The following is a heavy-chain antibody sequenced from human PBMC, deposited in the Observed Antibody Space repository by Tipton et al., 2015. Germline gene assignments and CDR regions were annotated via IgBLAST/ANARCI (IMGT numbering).Heavy chain of an antibody. CDR1: GFTFTRHW. J-gene: IGHJ4*02. Sequence: SLRLSCAASGFTFTRHWMMWVRQAPGKGLEWVANMNPDGSEKDYADSVRGRFTISRDNAKNSLYLQMNRLRAEDTAVYFCARSGGYGWDHWGQGTLVTVSS. CDR2: MNPDGSEK. D-gene: IGHD5-12*01. V-gene: IGHV3-7*01. CDR3: ARSGGYGWDH.